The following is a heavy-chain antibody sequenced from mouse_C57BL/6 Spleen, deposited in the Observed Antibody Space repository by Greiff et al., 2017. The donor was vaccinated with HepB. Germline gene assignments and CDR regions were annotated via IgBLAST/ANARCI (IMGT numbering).Heavy chain of an antibody. V-gene: IGHV3-6*01. CDR3: ARGLLPSYYFDY. CDR1: GYSITSGYY. D-gene: IGHD1-1*01. CDR2: ISYDGSN. J-gene: IGHJ2*01. Sequence: EVKLLESGPGLVKPSQSLSLTCSVTGYSITSGYYWNWIRQFPGNKLEWMGYISYDGSNNYNPSLKNRISITRDTSKNQFFLKLNSVTTEDTATYYCARGLLPSYYFDYWGQGTTLTVSS.